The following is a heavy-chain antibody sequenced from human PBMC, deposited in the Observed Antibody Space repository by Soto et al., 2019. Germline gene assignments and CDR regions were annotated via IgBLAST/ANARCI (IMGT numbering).Heavy chain of an antibody. J-gene: IGHJ4*02. CDR1: GYSFFSYG. Sequence: QVQPVQSGAEVKKPGASVKVSCEASGYSFFSYGISWVRQAPGRGLEWMGWISVYNGITNYAQNLQGRVTMTTDTFASTAYMELRSLRSDDTAVYYCARAKDLEDSSSWGSFDYWGQGTLVTVSS. V-gene: IGHV1-18*04. CDR2: ISVYNGIT. CDR3: ARAKDLEDSSSWGSFDY. D-gene: IGHD6-13*01.